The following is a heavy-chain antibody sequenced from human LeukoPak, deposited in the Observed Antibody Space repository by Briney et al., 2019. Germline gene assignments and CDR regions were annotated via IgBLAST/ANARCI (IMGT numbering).Heavy chain of an antibody. CDR1: GGSYSGYY. J-gene: IGHJ6*03. D-gene: IGHD5-18*01. V-gene: IGHV4-38-2*01. CDR3: ARESGYSYGYYMDV. CDR2: IYHSGST. Sequence: SETLSLTCAVYGGSYSGYYWGWIRQPPGKGLEWIGSIYHSGSTYYNPSLKSRVTISVDTSQNQFSLKLSSVTAADTAVYYCARESGYSYGYYMDVWGKGTTVTISS.